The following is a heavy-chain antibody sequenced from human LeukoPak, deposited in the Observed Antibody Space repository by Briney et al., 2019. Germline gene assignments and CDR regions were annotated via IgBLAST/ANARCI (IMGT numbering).Heavy chain of an antibody. CDR2: MSSSGSTI. Sequence: GGSLRLSCAASGFTFSDYYMNWIRQAPGKGLEWISYMSSSGSTISYADSVTGRFTVSRDNAKNSLYLQMNSLRAEDTAVYYCARSILPAANAIDXWGQGXLLTV. CDR3: ARSILPAANAIDX. V-gene: IGHV3-11*04. CDR1: GFTFSDYY. J-gene: IGHJ4*02. D-gene: IGHD2-2*01.